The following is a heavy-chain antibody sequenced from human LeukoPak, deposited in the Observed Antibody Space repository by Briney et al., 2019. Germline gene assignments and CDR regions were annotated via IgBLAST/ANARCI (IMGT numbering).Heavy chain of an antibody. D-gene: IGHD2-2*01. J-gene: IGHJ6*02. CDR1: GFTFSSYW. CDR2: INSDGSST. CDR3: ERMEYCSSTSCYYYYYGMDV. V-gene: IGHV3-74*01. Sequence: GGSLRLSCAASGFTFSSYWMHWVRQAPGKGLVWVSRINSDGSSTSYADSVKGRFTISRDNAKNTLYLQMNSLRAEDTAVYYCERMEYCSSTSCYYYYYGMDVWGQGTTVTVSS.